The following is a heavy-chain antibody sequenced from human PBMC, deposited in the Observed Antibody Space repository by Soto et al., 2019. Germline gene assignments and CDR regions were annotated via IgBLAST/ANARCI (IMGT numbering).Heavy chain of an antibody. Sequence: EVQLVESGGGLVQPGGSLRLSCAASGFTFSSYWMHWVRQAPGKGLVWVSRINSDGSSTSYADSVKGRFTISRDNAKNTLSLQMNSLRAEDTAVYYCARAVAGIVNLDYWGQGTLVTVST. V-gene: IGHV3-74*01. J-gene: IGHJ4*02. CDR3: ARAVAGIVNLDY. D-gene: IGHD6-19*01. CDR1: GFTFSSYW. CDR2: INSDGSST.